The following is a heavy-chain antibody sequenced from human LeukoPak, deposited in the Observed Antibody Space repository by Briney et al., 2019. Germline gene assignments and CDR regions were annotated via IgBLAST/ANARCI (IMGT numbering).Heavy chain of an antibody. CDR2: IYTSGST. CDR1: GGSISSGSYY. Sequence: SETLSLTCTVSGGSISSGSYYWSWIRQPAGKGLERIGRIYTSGSTNYNPSLKSRVTISVDTSKNQFSLKLSSVTAADTAVYYCARDFKGDYYYYYMDVWGKGTTVTFSS. CDR3: ARDFKGDYYYYYMDV. V-gene: IGHV4-61*02. J-gene: IGHJ6*03.